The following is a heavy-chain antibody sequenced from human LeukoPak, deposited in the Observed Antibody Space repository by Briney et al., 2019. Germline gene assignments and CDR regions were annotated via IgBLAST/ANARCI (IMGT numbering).Heavy chain of an antibody. CDR3: ARALGSPLDY. V-gene: IGHV3-74*01. J-gene: IGHJ4*02. CDR2: INDDGSTT. CDR1: GFTFSTSW. Sequence: GGSLRLFCAASGFTFSTSWMHWVRQAPGKGLVWVSRINDDGSTTTHADSVKGRFTISRDNAKNTPYLEMNSLRAEDTAVYYCARALGSPLDYWGQGTLVTVSS. D-gene: IGHD1-26*01.